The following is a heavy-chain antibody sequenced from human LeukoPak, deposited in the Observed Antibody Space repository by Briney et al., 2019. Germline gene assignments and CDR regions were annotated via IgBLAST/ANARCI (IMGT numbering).Heavy chain of an antibody. Sequence: PGGSLRLSCAASGFSFSNYAMSWVRQAPGKGLQWVSLISGSGSDTYYADSVKGRFSISGDNSKNTLYLQLNSLRAEDTAVYYCARLCLAVAVKCGMDVWGQGTTVTVSS. CDR3: ARLCLAVAVKCGMDV. V-gene: IGHV3-23*01. CDR2: ISGSGSDT. J-gene: IGHJ6*02. CDR1: GFSFSNYA. D-gene: IGHD6-19*01.